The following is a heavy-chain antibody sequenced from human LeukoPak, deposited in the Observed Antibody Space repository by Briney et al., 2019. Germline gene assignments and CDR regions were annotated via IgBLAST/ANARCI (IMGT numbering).Heavy chain of an antibody. J-gene: IGHJ4*02. CDR2: INSDGSST. D-gene: IGHD2-15*01. CDR3: AKEGFDVGYFDY. Sequence: GGSLRLSCAASGFTFSDYYMSWIRQAPGKGLVWVSRINSDGSSTSYADSVKGRFTISRDNAKNTLYLQMNSLRAEDTAVYYCAKEGFDVGYFDYWGQGTLVTVSS. CDR1: GFTFSDYY. V-gene: IGHV3-74*01.